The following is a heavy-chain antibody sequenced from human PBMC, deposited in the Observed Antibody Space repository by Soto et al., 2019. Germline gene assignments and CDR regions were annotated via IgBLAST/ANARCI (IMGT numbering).Heavy chain of an antibody. V-gene: IGHV4-4*02. CDR3: ARHPVTATSGVDS. D-gene: IGHD2-21*02. CDR1: GGSMTSSNW. Sequence: SETLSLTCTVSGGSMTSSNWWNWVRQSPGKGLEWIGKIHHSRRTNYNPSLKSRITISVDTSKNQFSLKLSSVTATDTAVYYCARHPVTATSGVDSWGQGTLVTVSS. CDR2: IHHSRRT. J-gene: IGHJ4*02.